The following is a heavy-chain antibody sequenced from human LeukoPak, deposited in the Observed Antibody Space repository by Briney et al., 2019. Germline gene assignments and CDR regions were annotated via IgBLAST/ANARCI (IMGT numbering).Heavy chain of an antibody. J-gene: IGHJ5*02. CDR1: GYXXXXXGXG. V-gene: IGHV2-5*02. CDR2: XYWDDDK. Sequence: SGPTLVXXTQTXTXXXXFSGYXXXXXGXGXGWIRQPPGKAXXXXAXXYWDDDKXXXXXLKSRLTITKDTSKNQVVLTMTNMDPVDTATXYXXHXPAVPFSPFDPWGXGTLVTVSS. D-gene: IGHD2/OR15-2a*01. CDR3: XHXPAVPFSPFDP.